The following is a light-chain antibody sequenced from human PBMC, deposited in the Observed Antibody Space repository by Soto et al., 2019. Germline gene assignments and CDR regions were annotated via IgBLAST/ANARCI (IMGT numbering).Light chain of an antibody. CDR3: QQYESYYS. CDR1: QSISSW. CDR2: KAS. V-gene: IGKV1-5*03. J-gene: IGKJ2*01. Sequence: DIQMTQSPSTLSASVGDRVTITCRASQSISSWLAWYQQKPGKAPKLLIYKASSLESGVPSRFSGSGSGTDFTLTISSLQPDDFATYYCQQYESYYSFGQGTKLEIK.